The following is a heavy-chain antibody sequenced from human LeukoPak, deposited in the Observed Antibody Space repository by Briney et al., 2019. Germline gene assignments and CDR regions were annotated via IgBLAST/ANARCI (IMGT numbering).Heavy chain of an antibody. CDR3: ARGLGGGNSVYFDL. D-gene: IGHD4-23*01. Sequence: SETLSLTCTVSGGSISSYYWSWIRQPPGKGLEWIGEINHGGSANYNPTLQSRVTISVDMSKNQFSLKLSSVTAADTAVYYCARGLGGGNSVYFDLWGRGTLVIVSS. CDR2: INHGGSA. CDR1: GGSISSYY. J-gene: IGHJ2*01. V-gene: IGHV4-34*01.